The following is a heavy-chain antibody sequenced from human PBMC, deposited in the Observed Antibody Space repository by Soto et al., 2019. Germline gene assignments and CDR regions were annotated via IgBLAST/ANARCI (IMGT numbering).Heavy chain of an antibody. CDR3: ARDKVWGGFDI. CDR2: INPNGGST. Sequence: ASVKVSCKAPRDTFTSYYINWVRQAPGQGLEWMGIINPNGGSTIYAQQFRGRVTMTRDTSTSTVYMELRSLRSEDTAFYFCARDKVWGGFDIWRQGTMVTV. V-gene: IGHV1-46*01. D-gene: IGHD3-16*01. J-gene: IGHJ3*02. CDR1: RDTFTSYY.